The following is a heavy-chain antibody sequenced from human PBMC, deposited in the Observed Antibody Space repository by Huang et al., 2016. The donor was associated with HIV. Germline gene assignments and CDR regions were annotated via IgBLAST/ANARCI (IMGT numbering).Heavy chain of an antibody. J-gene: IGHJ4*02. Sequence: QVQLRQWGAGLVKPSETLSLTCAVYGGSFSGYYWTWIRQSPAKGLEWIGEINHIGKTNYQPSLKSRVTISKDTAKNQFSLQLTSVSAADTGVYFCAREKAADSAWYGVYYFDYWGEGALVTVTS. D-gene: IGHD6-19*01. CDR3: AREKAADSAWYGVYYFDY. CDR2: INHIGKT. V-gene: IGHV4-34*01. CDR1: GGSFSGYY.